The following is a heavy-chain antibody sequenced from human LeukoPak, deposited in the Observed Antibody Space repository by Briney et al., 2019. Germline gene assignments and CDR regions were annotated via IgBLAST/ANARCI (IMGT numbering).Heavy chain of an antibody. Sequence: PSETLSLTCTVSGGSISSYYWSWIRQPAGKGLEWIGRIYTSGSTNYNLSLKSRVTMSVDTSKNKFSLKLSSVTAADTAVYYCAREVVRGVNYYYYGMDVWGQGTTVTVSS. D-gene: IGHD3-10*01. J-gene: IGHJ6*02. V-gene: IGHV4-4*07. CDR3: AREVVRGVNYYYYGMDV. CDR2: IYTSGST. CDR1: GGSISSYY.